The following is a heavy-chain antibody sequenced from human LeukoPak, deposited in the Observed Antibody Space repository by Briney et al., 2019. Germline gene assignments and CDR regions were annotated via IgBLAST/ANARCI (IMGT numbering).Heavy chain of an antibody. Sequence: SQTLSLTCTVSGGSISSGSYYWSWIRQPAGKGLEWIGRIYTSGSTNYNPSLKSRVTISVDTSKNQFSLKLSSVTAADTAVYYCARLWGGPAAISYYYYYMDVWGKGTTVTVSS. V-gene: IGHV4-61*02. D-gene: IGHD2-2*02. CDR2: IYTSGST. J-gene: IGHJ6*03. CDR3: ARLWGGPAAISYYYYYMDV. CDR1: GGSISSGSYY.